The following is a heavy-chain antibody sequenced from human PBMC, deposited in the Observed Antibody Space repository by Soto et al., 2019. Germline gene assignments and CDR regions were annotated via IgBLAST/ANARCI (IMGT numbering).Heavy chain of an antibody. D-gene: IGHD3-9*01. J-gene: IGHJ6*02. CDR1: GYTFTSYA. CDR3: AREPYSRHYDILTGYYIGYYYYYGMDV. CDR2: INAGNGNT. Sequence: ASVKLSCKASGYTFTSYAMHWVSQAPGQRLEWMGWINAGNGNTKYSQKFQGRVTITRDTSASTAYMELSSLRSEDTAVYYCAREPYSRHYDILTGYYIGYYYYYGMDVWGQGTTVTVSS. V-gene: IGHV1-3*01.